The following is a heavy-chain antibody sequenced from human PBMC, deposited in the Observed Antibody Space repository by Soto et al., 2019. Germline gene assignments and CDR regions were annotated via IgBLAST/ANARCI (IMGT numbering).Heavy chain of an antibody. CDR3: AKDLYDTTRIRPGY. V-gene: IGHV3-23*01. Sequence: EERLLESGGGLVQPGGSLRLSCAASGFTFSSYAMTWVRQAPGKGLEWVSAIGIGGDTYHAASVKGRFTISRDNSKNPLYLYMNSLRAEDPDVYYCAKDLYDTTRIRPGYWGEGTLVTV. D-gene: IGHD3-22*01. J-gene: IGHJ4*02. CDR1: GFTFSSYA. CDR2: IGIGGDT.